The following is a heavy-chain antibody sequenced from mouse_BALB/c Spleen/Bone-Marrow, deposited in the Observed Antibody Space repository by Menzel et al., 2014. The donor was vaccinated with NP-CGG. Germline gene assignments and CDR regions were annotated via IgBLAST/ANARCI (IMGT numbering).Heavy chain of an antibody. CDR3: ARRGYYGTFLCAY. J-gene: IGHJ3*01. CDR2: ISYSGST. CDR1: GYSITSDSA. D-gene: IGHD2-1*01. V-gene: IGHV3-2*02. Sequence: EVQLQQSGPGLVKPSQSLSLTCTVTGYSITSDSAWNWIRQFPGNKLEWMAYISYSGSTTYNPSLKRRISSTRDTSKTQFFLQLNSVXTXXTXTYYCARRGYYGTFLCAYWGQGHLATGSA.